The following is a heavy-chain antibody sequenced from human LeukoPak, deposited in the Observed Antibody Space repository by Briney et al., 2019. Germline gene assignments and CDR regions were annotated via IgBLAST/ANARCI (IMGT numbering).Heavy chain of an antibody. CDR2: IRYDGSNK. CDR3: AKEYYSNSPDYYYYYMDV. CDR1: GFTFSSYG. J-gene: IGHJ6*03. D-gene: IGHD4-11*01. Sequence: GGSLRLSCAASGFTFSSYGMHWVRQAPGKGLEWVAFIRYDGSNKYYADSVKGRFTISRDNSKNTLYLQMNSLRAEDTAVYYYAKEYYSNSPDYYYYYMDVWGKGTTVTVSS. V-gene: IGHV3-30*02.